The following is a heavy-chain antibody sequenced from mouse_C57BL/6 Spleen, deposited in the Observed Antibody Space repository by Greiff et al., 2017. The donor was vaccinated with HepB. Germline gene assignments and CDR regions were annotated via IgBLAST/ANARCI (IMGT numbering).Heavy chain of an antibody. CDR2: ISDGGSYT. D-gene: IGHD2-1*01. CDR1: GFTFSSYA. V-gene: IGHV5-4*01. Sequence: EVQGVESGGGLVKPGGSLKLSCAASGFTFSSYAMSWVRQTPEKRLEWVATISDGGSYTYYPDNVKGRFTISRDNAKNNRYLQMSHLKSEDTAMYYCARDYYGNYAWFAYWGQGTLVTVSA. CDR3: ARDYYGNYAWFAY. J-gene: IGHJ3*01.